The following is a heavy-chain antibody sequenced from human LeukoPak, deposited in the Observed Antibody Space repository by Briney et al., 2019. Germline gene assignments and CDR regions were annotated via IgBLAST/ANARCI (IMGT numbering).Heavy chain of an antibody. D-gene: IGHD2-15*01. CDR3: ARGYCSGGSCCSYYYYNHMDV. CDR2: IYYRGSI. CDR1: GGSISSSSYY. V-gene: IGHV4-39*07. Sequence: PSETVSLTCTVSGGSISSSSYYWGWIRQPPGKGLEWIGSIYYRGSIHYNPSLKSRVTISVDTSKNQFSLKLSSVTAADTAVYYCARGYCSGGSCCSYYYYNHMDVWGKGTTVTISS. J-gene: IGHJ6*03.